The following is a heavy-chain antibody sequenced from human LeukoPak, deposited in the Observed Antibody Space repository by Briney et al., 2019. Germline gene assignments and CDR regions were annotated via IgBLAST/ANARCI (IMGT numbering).Heavy chain of an antibody. CDR1: GFTFTNAG. V-gene: IGHV3-30*01. CDR2: VSHDGTNK. J-gene: IGHJ4*02. D-gene: IGHD5-18*01. Sequence: AGSLRLSCAASGFTFTNAGIHWVRLAAGKGLEWVSFVSHDGTNKYYSDSVDGRFIVSRLNSRNTVYLQMNDLRPEDTATYYCASEDVDTGDFWGQGTLVTVSS. CDR3: ASEDVDTGDF.